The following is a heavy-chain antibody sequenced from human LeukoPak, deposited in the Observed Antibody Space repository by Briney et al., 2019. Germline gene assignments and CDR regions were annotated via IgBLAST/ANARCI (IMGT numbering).Heavy chain of an antibody. D-gene: IGHD3-16*02. CDR1: GYTFTGYY. Sequence: ASVKVSSKASGYTFTGYYMHWVRQAPGQGLEWMGWINPNSGGTNYARKFQGRVSMTTDTSITTGYMELSGLRFDDTAVYYCASRPRGIWGSYRYDDWGQGTLVTVSS. CDR3: ASRPRGIWGSYRYDD. J-gene: IGHJ4*02. CDR2: INPNSGGT. V-gene: IGHV1-2*02.